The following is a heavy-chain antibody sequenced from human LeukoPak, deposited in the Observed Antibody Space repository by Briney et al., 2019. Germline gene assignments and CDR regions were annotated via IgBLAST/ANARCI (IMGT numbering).Heavy chain of an antibody. CDR2: ISGSGGST. V-gene: IGHV3-23*01. CDR1: GFTFSSYA. D-gene: IGHD6-19*01. Sequence: PGGSLRFSCAASGFTFSSYAMSWVRQAPGKGLEWVSAISGSGGSTYYADSVKGRFTISRDNSKNTLYLQMNSLRAEDTAVYYCAKDSHWLVQVYFDYWGQGTLVTVSS. CDR3: AKDSHWLVQVYFDY. J-gene: IGHJ4*02.